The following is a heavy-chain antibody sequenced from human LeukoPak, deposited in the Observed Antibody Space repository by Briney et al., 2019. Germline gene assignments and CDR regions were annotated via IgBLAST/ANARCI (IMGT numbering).Heavy chain of an antibody. CDR1: GYTFTGYY. CDR3: ARAHSSSWKNWFDP. D-gene: IGHD6-13*01. J-gene: IGHJ5*02. CDR2: IDPNSGGT. Sequence: ASVKVSCKASGYTFTGYYMHWVRQAPGQGLEWMGWIDPNSGGTNYAQKFQGRVTMTRDTSISTAYMELSRLRSDDTAVYYCARAHSSSWKNWFDPWGQGTLVTVSS. V-gene: IGHV1-2*02.